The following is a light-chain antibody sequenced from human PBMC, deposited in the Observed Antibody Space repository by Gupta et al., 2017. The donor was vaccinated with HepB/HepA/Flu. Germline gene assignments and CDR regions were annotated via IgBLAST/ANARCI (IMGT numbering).Light chain of an antibody. Sequence: IHMTQSPSSLSASVGERVTITCRASQSISSYLNWYQQKPGKAPKLLIYAASSLQSGVPSRFSGSGSGTDFTLTISRLQPEDFATYYCQQRDSTPITFGGGTKVEIK. J-gene: IGKJ4*01. V-gene: IGKV1-39*01. CDR3: QQRDSTPIT. CDR2: AAS. CDR1: QSISSY.